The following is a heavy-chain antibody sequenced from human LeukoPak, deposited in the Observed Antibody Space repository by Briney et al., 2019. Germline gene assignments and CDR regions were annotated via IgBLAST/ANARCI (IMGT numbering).Heavy chain of an antibody. Sequence: GASVKVSCKVSGYTLTELSMHWVRQAPGKGLEWMGGFDPEDGETIYAQKFQGRVTMTEDTSTDTAYMELSSPRSEDTAVYYCATVARCSSTSCYRAVGYGQNDAFDIWGQGTMVTVSS. CDR3: ATVARCSSTSCYRAVGYGQNDAFDI. V-gene: IGHV1-24*01. CDR1: GYTLTELS. J-gene: IGHJ3*02. CDR2: FDPEDGET. D-gene: IGHD2-2*01.